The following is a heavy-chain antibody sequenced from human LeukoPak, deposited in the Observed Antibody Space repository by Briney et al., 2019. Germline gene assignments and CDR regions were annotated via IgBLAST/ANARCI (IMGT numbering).Heavy chain of an antibody. Sequence: GGSLRLSCTASGFTLSGYWMHWVRQVQGKGLVWVSYIKGDGTTTNYADSVKGRFTISRDNAKNTLYLQMNSLRVEDTAVYYCVRESGYTYGLWGQGSLVTVSS. CDR3: VRESGYTYGL. V-gene: IGHV3-74*01. D-gene: IGHD5-24*01. J-gene: IGHJ4*02. CDR1: GFTLSGYW. CDR2: IKGDGTTT.